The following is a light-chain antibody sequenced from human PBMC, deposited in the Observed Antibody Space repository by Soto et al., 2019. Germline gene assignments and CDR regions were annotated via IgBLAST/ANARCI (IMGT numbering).Light chain of an antibody. Sequence: EIVLTQSPATLSLSPGERATLSCRAGQSVSSYLLWYQQKPGQAPRLLIYDASNRASGTPARFSGSGSETDFTLTISSLEPEDFAVYYCQHRMNWSLTFGQGTRLEIK. CDR1: QSVSSY. CDR3: QHRMNWSLT. V-gene: IGKV3-11*01. J-gene: IGKJ5*01. CDR2: DAS.